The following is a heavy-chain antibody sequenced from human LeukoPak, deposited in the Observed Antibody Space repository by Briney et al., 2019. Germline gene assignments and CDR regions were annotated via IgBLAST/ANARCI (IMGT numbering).Heavy chain of an antibody. CDR3: ARDKDLYANYYFDY. Sequence: GSLRLSCAASGFTFSGYALHWVRQAPGKGLEWVAVISYDGRDKHFADSVKGRFTISRDNSKNTLFLQMNSLRAEDTAVYYCARDKDLYANYYFDYWGQGTLVTVSS. J-gene: IGHJ4*02. CDR1: GFTFSGYA. D-gene: IGHD5/OR15-5a*01. V-gene: IGHV3-30*04. CDR2: ISYDGRDK.